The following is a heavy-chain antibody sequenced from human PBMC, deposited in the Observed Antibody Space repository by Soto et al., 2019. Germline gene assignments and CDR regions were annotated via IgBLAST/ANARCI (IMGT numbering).Heavy chain of an antibody. Sequence: QVQLVESGGGVVQPGKSLRLSCVASGLTFSSLDMHWVRQAPGKGLEWVAVISYDGSNKYYADSVKGRVSVSRDNSKNALFLQMNNLRSEDTAVYYCSKPHSTVVTLAFDYWGQGTLVTVSS. CDR1: GLTFSSLD. J-gene: IGHJ4*02. CDR2: ISYDGSNK. V-gene: IGHV3-30*18. D-gene: IGHD4-17*01. CDR3: SKPHSTVVTLAFDY.